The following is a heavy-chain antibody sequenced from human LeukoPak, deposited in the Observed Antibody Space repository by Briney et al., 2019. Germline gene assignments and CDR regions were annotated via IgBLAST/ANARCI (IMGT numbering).Heavy chain of an antibody. D-gene: IGHD3-22*01. J-gene: IGHJ4*02. CDR2: ISYDGNNK. V-gene: IGHV3-30-3*01. CDR1: GFTFSSYA. CDR3: ARARHGAPKNYYDSSGYYPDY. Sequence: GRSLRLSCAASGFTFSSYAMHWVRQAPGKGLEWVAVISYDGNNKYYADSVKGRFTISRDNSKNTLYLQMNSLRAEDTAVYYCARARHGAPKNYYDSSGYYPDYWGQGTLVTVSS.